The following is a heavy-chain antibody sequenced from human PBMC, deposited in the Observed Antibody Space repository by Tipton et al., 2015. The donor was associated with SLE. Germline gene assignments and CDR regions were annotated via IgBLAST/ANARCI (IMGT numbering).Heavy chain of an antibody. V-gene: IGHV3-21*01. CDR3: AREADSSGRDAFDI. J-gene: IGHJ3*02. CDR2: IRGSGGNI. D-gene: IGHD3-22*01. CDR1: GFTFSSYG. Sequence: SLRLSCAASGFTFSSYGMHWVRQAPGKGLEWVAAIRGSGGNIYYADTVKGRFTISRDNAKNSLYLQMNSLRAEDTAVYYCAREADSSGRDAFDIWCQGTMVTVSS.